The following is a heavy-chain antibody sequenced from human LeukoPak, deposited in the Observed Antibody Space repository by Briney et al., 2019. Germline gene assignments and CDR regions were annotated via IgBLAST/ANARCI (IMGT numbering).Heavy chain of an antibody. CDR1: GFTFSSYG. CDR2: IRYDGSNK. Sequence: GGSLRLSCAASGFTFSSYGMHWVRQAPGKGLEWVAFIRYDGSNKYYADSVKGRFTISRDTSNNTPYLQMNSLTAEDTALDYCAKNRYSYGPFDYWGQGTLVTVSS. CDR3: AKNRYSYGPFDY. J-gene: IGHJ4*02. V-gene: IGHV3-30*02. D-gene: IGHD5-18*01.